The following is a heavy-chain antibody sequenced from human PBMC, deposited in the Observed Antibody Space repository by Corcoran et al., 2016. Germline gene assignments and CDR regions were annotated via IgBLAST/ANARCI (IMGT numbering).Heavy chain of an antibody. CDR1: GFTFSSYW. CDR2: INGDGSST. Sequence: EVQLVESGGGLVQPGGSLRLSCAASGFTFSSYWMHWVRQAPGEGLVWVSRINGDGSSTSYVDSVKGRFTISRDNAKNTLYLQMNSLRAEDTAVYYCARAAYSYGWDYWGQGTLVTVSS. J-gene: IGHJ4*02. D-gene: IGHD5-18*01. CDR3: ARAAYSYGWDY. V-gene: IGHV3-74*01.